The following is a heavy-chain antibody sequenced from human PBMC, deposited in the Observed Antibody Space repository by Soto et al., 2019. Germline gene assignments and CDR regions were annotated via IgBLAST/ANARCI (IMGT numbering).Heavy chain of an antibody. J-gene: IGHJ4*02. D-gene: IGHD3-22*01. Sequence: GGSLRLSCAASGFTFSSYGMYWVRQAPGKGLEWVSYISSSSSYTNYADSVKGRFTISRDNAKNSLYLQMNSLRAEDTAVYYCASGGHSSGYLYFDYWGQGTLVTVSS. V-gene: IGHV3-21*05. CDR2: ISSSSSYT. CDR1: GFTFSSYG. CDR3: ASGGHSSGYLYFDY.